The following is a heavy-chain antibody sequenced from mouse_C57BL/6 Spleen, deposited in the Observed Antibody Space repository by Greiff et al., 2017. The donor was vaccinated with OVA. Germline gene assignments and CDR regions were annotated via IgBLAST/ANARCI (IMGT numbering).Heavy chain of an antibody. Sequence: EVQGVESGGGLVKPGGSLKLSCAASGFTFSDYGMHWVRQAPEKGLEWVAYISSGSSTIYYADTVKGRFPISRDNAKNTLFLQMTSLRSEDTAMYYCARRLGREYFDYWGQGTTLTVSS. CDR2: ISSGSSTI. V-gene: IGHV5-17*01. D-gene: IGHD4-1*01. CDR3: ARRLGREYFDY. CDR1: GFTFSDYG. J-gene: IGHJ2*01.